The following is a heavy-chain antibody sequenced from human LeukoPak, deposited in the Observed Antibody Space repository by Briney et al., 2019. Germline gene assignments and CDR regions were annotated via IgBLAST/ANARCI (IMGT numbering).Heavy chain of an antibody. CDR1: GFTFSSYA. D-gene: IGHD4-17*01. V-gene: IGHV3-23*01. Sequence: GGSLRLSCAASGFTFSSYAMSWVRQAPGKGLEWVSAISSSGGSTYYADSVKGRFTISRDNSKNTLYLQMNSLRAEDTAVYYCAKVWSYGPNPYFDYWGQGTLVTVSS. CDR2: ISSSGGST. J-gene: IGHJ4*02. CDR3: AKVWSYGPNPYFDY.